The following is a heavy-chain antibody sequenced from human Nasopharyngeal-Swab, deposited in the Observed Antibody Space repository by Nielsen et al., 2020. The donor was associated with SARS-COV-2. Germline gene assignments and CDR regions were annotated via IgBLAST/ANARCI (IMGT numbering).Heavy chain of an antibody. D-gene: IGHD6-6*01. CDR1: GGSMSSYY. CDR2: IYDSGST. V-gene: IGHV4-59*01. Sequence: SETLSLTCTVSGGSMSSYYWSWIRQPPVKGLEWIGYIYDSGSTNYNPSLKSRVTISVDTSKNQFSLKLSSVTAADTAVYYCARGERRAARPPGGSFDYSGQVTLVTVSS. CDR3: ARGERRAARPPGGSFDY. J-gene: IGHJ4*02.